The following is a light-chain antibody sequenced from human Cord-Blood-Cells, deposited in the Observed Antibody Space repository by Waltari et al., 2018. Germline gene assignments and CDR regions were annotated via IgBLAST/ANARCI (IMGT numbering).Light chain of an antibody. CDR3: NSRDSSGNHYV. Sequence: SSELTQDPPVSVALGQTVRITCQGDSLRSYYASWYQQKPGQAPVLVIYGKNNRPSGIPDRFSGSSSGNTGSLTITGAQAEDEADYYCNSRDSSGNHYVFGTGTKVTVL. J-gene: IGLJ1*01. CDR2: GKN. CDR1: SLRSYY. V-gene: IGLV3-19*01.